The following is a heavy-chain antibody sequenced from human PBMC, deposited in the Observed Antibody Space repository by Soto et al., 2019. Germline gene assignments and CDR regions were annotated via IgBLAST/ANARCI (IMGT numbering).Heavy chain of an antibody. D-gene: IGHD6-13*01. V-gene: IGHV4-4*02. Sequence: PSETLSLTCAVSGGSISSSNWWSWVRQPPGKGLEWIGEIYHSGSTNYNPSLKSRVTISVDKSKNQFSLKLSSVTAADTAVYYCARDGKLAAAGSNPHYYYYYGMDVWGQGTTVTVSS. J-gene: IGHJ6*02. CDR1: GGSISSSNW. CDR2: IYHSGST. CDR3: ARDGKLAAAGSNPHYYYYYGMDV.